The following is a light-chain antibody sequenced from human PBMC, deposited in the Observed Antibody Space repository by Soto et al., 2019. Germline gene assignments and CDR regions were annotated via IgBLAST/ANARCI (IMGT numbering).Light chain of an antibody. CDR1: QSISSSY. Sequence: DIVMTQSPSTLSSSPGERATLSCRASQSISSSYSAWYQQQPGQAPLLLIYAASSRASGIPDRFSGSGSGRDFTLISSSLEPEGFELYYCQQYGSSWTVGQGTKVEIK. J-gene: IGKJ1*01. CDR3: QQYGSSWT. V-gene: IGKV3-20*01. CDR2: AAS.